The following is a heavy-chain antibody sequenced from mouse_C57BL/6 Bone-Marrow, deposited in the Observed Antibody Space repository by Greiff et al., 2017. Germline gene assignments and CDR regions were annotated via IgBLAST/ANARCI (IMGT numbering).Heavy chain of an antibody. Sequence: EVQLVESGGDLVKPGGSLKLSCAASGFPFSSYGMSWVRRTPDKRLEWVATFSSGGSYTYYPDSVKGRFTISRDNAKNTLYLQMSSLKSEDTAMYYCASLYYYYAMDYWGQGTSVTVSS. CDR2: FSSGGSYT. D-gene: IGHD1-3*01. CDR1: GFPFSSYG. CDR3: ASLYYYYAMDY. J-gene: IGHJ4*01. V-gene: IGHV5-6*01.